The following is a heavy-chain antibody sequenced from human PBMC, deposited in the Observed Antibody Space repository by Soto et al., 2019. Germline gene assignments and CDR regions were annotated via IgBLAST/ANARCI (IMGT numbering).Heavy chain of an antibody. V-gene: IGHV1-18*01. CDR2: ISAYNGNT. CDR3: ARRTTVTTRGGRLDYYGMDV. Sequence: EASVKVSCKASGYTFTSYGISWVRQAPGQGLEWMGWISAYNGNTNYAQKLQGRVTMTTDTSTSTAYMELRSLRSDDTAVYYCARRTTVTTRGGRLDYYGMDVWGQGTTVTVSS. D-gene: IGHD4-17*01. J-gene: IGHJ6*02. CDR1: GYTFTSYG.